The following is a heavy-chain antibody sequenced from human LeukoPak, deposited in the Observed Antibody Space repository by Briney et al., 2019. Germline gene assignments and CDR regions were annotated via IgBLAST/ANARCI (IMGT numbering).Heavy chain of an antibody. Sequence: ASVKVSCKASGYTFTGYYMHWVRQAPGQGLEWMGWINLNSGGTNYAQKFQGRVTMTRDTSISTAYMELSRLRSDDTAVYYCALGAVTRYDILTGYYLNWFDPWGQGTLVTVSS. J-gene: IGHJ5*02. D-gene: IGHD3-9*01. CDR2: INLNSGGT. V-gene: IGHV1-2*02. CDR1: GYTFTGYY. CDR3: ALGAVTRYDILTGYYLNWFDP.